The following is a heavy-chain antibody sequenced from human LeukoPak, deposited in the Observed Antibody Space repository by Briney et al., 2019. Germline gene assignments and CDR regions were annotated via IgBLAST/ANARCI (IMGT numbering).Heavy chain of an antibody. V-gene: IGHV3-48*01. D-gene: IGHD3-10*01. CDR1: GFTFSSYS. CDR3: ASEMSPSLNYGSGSYYDY. CDR2: ISSSSSTI. Sequence: GGSLRLSCAASGFTFSSYSMNWVRQAPGKGLEWVSYISSSSSTIYYADSVKGRFTISRDNAKNSLYLQMNSLRAEDTAVYYCASEMSPSLNYGSGSYYDYWGQGTLVTVSS. J-gene: IGHJ4*02.